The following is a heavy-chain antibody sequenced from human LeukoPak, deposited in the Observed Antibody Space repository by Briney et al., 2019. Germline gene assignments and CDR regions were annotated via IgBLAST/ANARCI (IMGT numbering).Heavy chain of an antibody. CDR1: GCTFTSYG. CDR3: ARSRYNNPDYYYYYMDV. J-gene: IGHJ6*03. D-gene: IGHD5-24*01. V-gene: IGHV1-18*01. Sequence: ASVKVSCKASGCTFTSYGFTWVRQAPGQGLEWMGWISAYNGNTKYAQKLQERVTMTTDTSTSTAYMELRSLRSHDTAIYYCARSRYNNPDYYYYYMDVWANGTTVTVSS. CDR2: ISAYNGNT.